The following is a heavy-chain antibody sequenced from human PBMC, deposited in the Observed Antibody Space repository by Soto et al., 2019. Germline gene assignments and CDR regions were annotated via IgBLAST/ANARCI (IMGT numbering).Heavy chain of an antibody. D-gene: IGHD1-26*01. J-gene: IGHJ4*02. CDR1: GFTFSNYG. V-gene: IGHV3-30*18. CDR3: AKARVRIVGANSFDY. Sequence: GGSLRLSCVGSGFTFSNYGMHWVRQPPGKGLEWVALISDDGDKRYYADSVRGRLIISRDNSKDTLYLQMNSLGPDDTAVYFCAKARVRIVGANSFDYWGQGXPVTSPQ. CDR2: ISDDGDKR.